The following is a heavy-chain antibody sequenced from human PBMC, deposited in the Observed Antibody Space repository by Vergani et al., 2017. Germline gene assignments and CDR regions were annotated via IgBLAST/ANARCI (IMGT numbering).Heavy chain of an antibody. CDR1: GFSFGSYG. D-gene: IGHD6-25*01. CDR2: ISNDGGNK. CDR3: ARLSYDTTPYLQRRYDC. J-gene: IGHJ4*02. Sequence: QVQLVESGGNVVQSGTSLRLSCAASGFSFGSYGMHWVRQSPGKGLEWVAVISNDGGNKYYADSVKGRLSIYKDNTVDMLSLQMNSLRPDDTAVYYCARLSYDTTPYLQRRYDCWGQGALVSVSS. V-gene: IGHV3-30*03.